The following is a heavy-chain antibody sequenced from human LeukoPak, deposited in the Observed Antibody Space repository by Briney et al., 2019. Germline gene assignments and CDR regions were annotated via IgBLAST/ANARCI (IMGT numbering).Heavy chain of an antibody. D-gene: IGHD3-10*01. CDR1: GFTFSTHG. CDR3: AKDRHFYGAGTYYNLDY. J-gene: IGHJ4*02. V-gene: IGHV3-30*18. CDR2: ISYDGSTK. Sequence: PGRSLRLSCAASGFTFSTHGMHWGRQAPGKGLEWVSLISYDGSTKYYAYSVEGRFTSSRDNSKSTLYLQLNSLRVEDTAVYYCAKDRHFYGAGTYYNLDYWGQGTLSPSPQ.